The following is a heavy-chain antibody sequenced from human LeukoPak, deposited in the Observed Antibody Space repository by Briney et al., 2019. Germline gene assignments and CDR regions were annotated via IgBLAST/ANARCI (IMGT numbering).Heavy chain of an antibody. J-gene: IGHJ4*02. V-gene: IGHV4-59*01. CDR3: ARAEWELLDGFDY. Sequence: SETLSLTCTVSGGSISSYYWSWIRQPPGKGMDWIGYIYYIGSTNYNPSLKSRVTISVDTSKNQFSLKLSSATAADTAVYYCARAEWELLDGFDYWGQGTLVTVSS. CDR1: GGSISSYY. D-gene: IGHD1-26*01. CDR2: IYYIGST.